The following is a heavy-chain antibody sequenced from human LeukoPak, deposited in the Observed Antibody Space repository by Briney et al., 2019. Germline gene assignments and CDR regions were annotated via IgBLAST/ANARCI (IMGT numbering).Heavy chain of an antibody. D-gene: IGHD6-13*01. Sequence: SETLSLTCTVSGGSITETTYLWGWSRPPPGKGLEWIGSIYYRGNTYYNPSLKSRVTLFVDTSKNQFSLKLTSVTAADTAIYYCARRKVAAEIDFWGQGTLVTVSS. CDR1: GGSITETTYL. V-gene: IGHV4-39*01. CDR2: IYYRGNT. J-gene: IGHJ4*02. CDR3: ARRKVAAEIDF.